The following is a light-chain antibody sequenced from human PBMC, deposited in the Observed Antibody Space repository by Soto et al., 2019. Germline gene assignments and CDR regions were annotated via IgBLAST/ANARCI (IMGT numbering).Light chain of an antibody. V-gene: IGKV3D-20*02. J-gene: IGKJ1*01. CDR1: QSVSSSN. CDR2: GAS. Sequence: EIVLTQAPGTLSLSPGERATLSCRASQSVSSSNLAWYQQNPGQAPRLLIYGASNRATDIPARFSGSGSGTDFTLTISNLEPEDFAVYYCQQHSHWPPWTFGQGTKVDIK. CDR3: QQHSHWPPWT.